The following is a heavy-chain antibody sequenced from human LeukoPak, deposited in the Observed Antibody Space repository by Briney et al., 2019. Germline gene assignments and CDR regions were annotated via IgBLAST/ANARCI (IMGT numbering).Heavy chain of an antibody. V-gene: IGHV4-59*01. CDR3: ARETGDYYGSGSYHNNWFDP. J-gene: IGHJ5*02. Sequence: SETLSLTCTVSGGSISSYYWSWIRQPPGKGLEWIGYIYYSGSTNYNPSLKSRVTISVDTSKNQFSLKLSPVTAADTAVYYCARETGDYYGSGSYHNNWFDPWGQGTLVTVSS. D-gene: IGHD3-10*01. CDR1: GGSISSYY. CDR2: IYYSGST.